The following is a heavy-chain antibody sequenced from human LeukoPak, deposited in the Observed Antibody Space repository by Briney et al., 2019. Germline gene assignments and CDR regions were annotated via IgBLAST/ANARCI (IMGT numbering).Heavy chain of an antibody. J-gene: IGHJ4*02. V-gene: IGHV3-74*01. D-gene: IGHD6-25*01. CDR3: ARGSPAAV. CDR2: INTDGSTT. Sequence: VGSLRLSCAASGVTFSSYWMHRVRQAPGKGLVWVSRINTDGSTTNYADSVKGRFTISRDNAENTLYLQMNSLRAEDTAVYYCARGSPAAVWGQEALVTVSS. CDR1: GVTFSSYW.